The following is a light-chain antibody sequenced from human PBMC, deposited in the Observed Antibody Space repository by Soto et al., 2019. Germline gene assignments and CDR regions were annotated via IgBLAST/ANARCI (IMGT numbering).Light chain of an antibody. Sequence: DIQMTQSPSSVSASVGDRVTITCRASQGINNWLAWYQQKPGKAPELLIYAVSYLQSGVPSRFSGSGSGTDFTLTISSLQPEDFATYFCKQSSAFPLTFGGGTMVDI. V-gene: IGKV1-12*01. CDR2: AVS. J-gene: IGKJ4*01. CDR3: KQSSAFPLT. CDR1: QGINNW.